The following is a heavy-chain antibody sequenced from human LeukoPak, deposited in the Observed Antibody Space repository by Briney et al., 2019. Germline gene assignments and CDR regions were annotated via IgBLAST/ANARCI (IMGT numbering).Heavy chain of an antibody. CDR3: ARVSRNSDAFDI. V-gene: IGHV1-2*04. J-gene: IGHJ3*02. D-gene: IGHD4-23*01. Sequence: ASVKVSCKASGGTFSSYAISWVRQAPGQGLEWMGWINPNSGGTNYAQKFQGWVTMTRDTSISTAYMELSRLRSDDTAVYYCARVSRNSDAFDIWGQGTMVTVSS. CDR2: INPNSGGT. CDR1: GGTFSSYA.